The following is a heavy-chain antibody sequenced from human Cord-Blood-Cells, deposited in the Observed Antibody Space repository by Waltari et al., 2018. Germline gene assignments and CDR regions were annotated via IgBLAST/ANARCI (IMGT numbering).Heavy chain of an antibody. CDR1: GYTFTGSY. D-gene: IGHD2-2*01. J-gene: IGHJ3*02. CDR3: ARDGCSSTSCYAFDI. Sequence: QVQLVQSGAEVKKPGAYVKVYCKASGYTFTGSYTHWVRQAPGQGLEWMGWINPNSGGTNYAQKFQGRVTMTRDTSISTAYMELSRLRSDDTAVYYCARDGCSSTSCYAFDIWGQGTMVTVSS. V-gene: IGHV1-2*02. CDR2: INPNSGGT.